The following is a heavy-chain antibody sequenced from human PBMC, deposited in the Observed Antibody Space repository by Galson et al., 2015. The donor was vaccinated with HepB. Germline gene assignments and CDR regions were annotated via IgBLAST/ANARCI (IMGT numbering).Heavy chain of an antibody. Sequence: QSGAEVKKPGESLKISCKGSGYSFTSYWIGWVRQMPGKGLEWMGIIYPGDSDTRYSPSFQGQVTISADKSISTAYLQWSSLKASDTAMYYCASTGCSSTSCSSTYYGMDVWGQGTTVTVSS. D-gene: IGHD2-2*01. CDR2: IYPGDSDT. CDR3: ASTGCSSTSCSSTYYGMDV. J-gene: IGHJ6*02. V-gene: IGHV5-51*03. CDR1: GYSFTSYW.